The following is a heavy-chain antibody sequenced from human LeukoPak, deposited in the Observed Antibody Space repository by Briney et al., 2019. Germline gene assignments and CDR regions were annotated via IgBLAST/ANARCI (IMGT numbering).Heavy chain of an antibody. CDR1: GGSISSGDYS. CDR2: IYYSGST. CDR3: ARVYYDFWSGYSDDALDI. Sequence: SETLSLTCTVSGGSISSGDYSWSWIRQPPGKGLEWIGYIYYSGSTYYNPSLKSRVTISVDTSKNQFSLKLSSVTAADTAVYYCARVYYDFWSGYSDDALDIWGQGTVVTVSS. D-gene: IGHD3-3*01. V-gene: IGHV4-30-4*01. J-gene: IGHJ3*02.